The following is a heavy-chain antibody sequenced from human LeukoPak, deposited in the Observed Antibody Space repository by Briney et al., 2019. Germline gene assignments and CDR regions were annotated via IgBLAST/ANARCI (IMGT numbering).Heavy chain of an antibody. CDR3: ARHSTFFGVVIIKGRVRGPFDY. Sequence: SETLSLTCTVSGGSISSYYWSWIRQPPGKGLEWIGYIYYSGSTNYNPSLKSRVTISVDTSKNQFSLELSSVTAADTAVYYCARHSTFFGVVIIKGRVRGPFDYWGQGTLVAVSS. CDR1: GGSISSYY. CDR2: IYYSGST. V-gene: IGHV4-59*08. D-gene: IGHD3-3*01. J-gene: IGHJ4*02.